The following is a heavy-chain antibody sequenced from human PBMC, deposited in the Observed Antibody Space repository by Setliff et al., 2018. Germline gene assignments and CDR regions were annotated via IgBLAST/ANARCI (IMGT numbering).Heavy chain of an antibody. D-gene: IGHD3-10*01. Sequence: PSETLSLTCTVSGDSISSGSYYWNWLRQHPEKGLEWLGYIFHSGSTHYNSSLKSRITISIDTSKNHFSLELNSVTAADSAVYYCARVADGSGSFYLSFDYWGQGILVTVSS. CDR1: GDSISSGSYY. V-gene: IGHV4-31*03. J-gene: IGHJ4*02. CDR3: ARVADGSGSFYLSFDY. CDR2: IFHSGST.